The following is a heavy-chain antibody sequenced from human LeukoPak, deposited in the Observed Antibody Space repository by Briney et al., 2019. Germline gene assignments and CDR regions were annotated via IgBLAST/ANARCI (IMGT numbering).Heavy chain of an antibody. V-gene: IGHV4-59*01. Sequence: SETLSLTCTVSGGSISSYYWSWIRQPPGKGPEWIGYIYYSGSTNYNPSLKSRVTISVDTSKNQFSLKLSSVTAADTAVYYCARVRRNLGSYYMDVWGKGTTVTVSS. CDR1: GGSISSYY. CDR2: IYYSGST. J-gene: IGHJ6*03. D-gene: IGHD2-15*01. CDR3: ARVRRNLGSYYMDV.